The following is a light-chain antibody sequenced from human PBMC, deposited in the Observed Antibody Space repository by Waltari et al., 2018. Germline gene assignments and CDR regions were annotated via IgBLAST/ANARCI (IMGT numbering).Light chain of an antibody. J-gene: IGLJ3*02. CDR1: SSVVGDFTY. Sequence: QSALTQPASVSGSPGQSITIPCTATSSVVGDFTYFSWYQQHPGKAPKLIIYDVLHRPSGISNRFSGSKSGYTASLTISGLQAGDEAYYYCNSYTTTSTWVFGGGTKLTV. CDR3: NSYTTTSTWV. CDR2: DVL. V-gene: IGLV2-14*03.